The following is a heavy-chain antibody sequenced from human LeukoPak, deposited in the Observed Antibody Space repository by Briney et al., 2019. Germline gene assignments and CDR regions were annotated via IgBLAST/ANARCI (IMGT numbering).Heavy chain of an antibody. Sequence: GASVKVSCKASGYTFTGYYMHWVRQAPGQGLEWVGWINPNSGGTNYAQKFQGRVTMTRDTSISTAYMELSRLRSDDTAVYYCARVGYCSGGSCYRAPLGYWGQGTLVTVSS. D-gene: IGHD2-15*01. CDR2: INPNSGGT. J-gene: IGHJ4*02. CDR1: GYTFTGYY. CDR3: ARVGYCSGGSCYRAPLGY. V-gene: IGHV1-2*02.